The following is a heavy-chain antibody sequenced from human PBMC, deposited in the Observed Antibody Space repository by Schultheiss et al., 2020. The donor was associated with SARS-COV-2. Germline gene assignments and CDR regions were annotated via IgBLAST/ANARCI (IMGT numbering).Heavy chain of an antibody. D-gene: IGHD6-19*01. J-gene: IGHJ5*02. V-gene: IGHV4-4*07. Sequence: SETLSLTCTVSGGSISSYYWSWIRQPAGKGLEWIGRIYTSGSTNYNPSLKSRVTMSVDTSNKQFSLNLSSVTAADTAVYYCARGYSGWWSEWFDPWGQGTLVTVSS. CDR2: IYTSGST. CDR1: GGSISSYY. CDR3: ARGYSGWWSEWFDP.